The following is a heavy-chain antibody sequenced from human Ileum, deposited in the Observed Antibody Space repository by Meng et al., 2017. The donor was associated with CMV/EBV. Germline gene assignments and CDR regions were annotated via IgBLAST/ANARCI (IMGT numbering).Heavy chain of an antibody. Sequence: SCHTSGYSFTYNDLLWVRQAPGQGPEWMGWIDTSTGHPTYAPGFTGRFVFSLDTSVNTAYLQISSLKAEDTAVYYCARDGLSGRYFDYWGQGTLVTVSS. CDR1: GYSFTYND. CDR2: IDTSTGHP. V-gene: IGHV7-4-1*02. D-gene: IGHD1-26*01. CDR3: ARDGLSGRYFDY. J-gene: IGHJ4*02.